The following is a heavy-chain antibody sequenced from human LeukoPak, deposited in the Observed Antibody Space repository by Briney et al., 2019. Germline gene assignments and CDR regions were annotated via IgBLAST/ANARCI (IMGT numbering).Heavy chain of an antibody. J-gene: IGHJ6*03. CDR1: GCTFTSYD. CDR3: AKNHFWSGYSLGYYYYMDV. Sequence: ASVKVSCKASGCTFTSYDINWVRQATGQGGEWMGWMNPNSGKTGYAQKFQGRVTITRKTYIRTAYMEMSSLRSEDTAVYYCAKNHFWSGYSLGYYYYMDVWGKGTTVTVSS. D-gene: IGHD3-3*02. CDR2: MNPNSGKT. V-gene: IGHV1-8*01.